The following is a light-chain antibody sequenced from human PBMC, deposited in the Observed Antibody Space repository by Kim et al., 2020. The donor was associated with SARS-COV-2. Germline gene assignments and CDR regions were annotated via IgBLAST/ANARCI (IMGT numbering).Light chain of an antibody. CDR1: KLGDKY. CDR3: QAWDSSTAV. Sequence: SYELTQPPSVSVSPGQTASITCSGSKLGDKYAYWYQKKPGQSPVLVIYQHTKRPSGISQRFSGCSSGNTATLTISRAQTMDEADYYCQAWDSSTAVFGGG. V-gene: IGLV3-1*01. CDR2: QHT. J-gene: IGLJ3*02.